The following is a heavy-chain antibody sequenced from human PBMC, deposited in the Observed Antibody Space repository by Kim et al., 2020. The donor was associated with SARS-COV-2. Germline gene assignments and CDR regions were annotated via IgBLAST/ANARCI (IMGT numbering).Heavy chain of an antibody. V-gene: IGHV1-69*13. Sequence: SVKVSCKASGGTFSSYAISWVRQAPGQGLEWMGGIIPIFGTANYAQKFQGRVTITADESTSTAYMELSSLRSEDTAVYYCAREITMVRGVISPYFDYWGQGTLVTVSS. CDR1: GGTFSSYA. CDR3: AREITMVRGVISPYFDY. CDR2: IIPIFGTA. J-gene: IGHJ4*02. D-gene: IGHD3-10*01.